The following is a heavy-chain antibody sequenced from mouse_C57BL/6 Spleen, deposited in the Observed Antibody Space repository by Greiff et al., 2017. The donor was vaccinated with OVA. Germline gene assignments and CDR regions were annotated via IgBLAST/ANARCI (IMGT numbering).Heavy chain of an antibody. J-gene: IGHJ3*01. CDR2: IRNKANGYTT. D-gene: IGHD2-2*01. V-gene: IGHV7-3*01. CDR3: ARSSMVRGFAY. Sequence: EVKLEESGGGLVQPGGSLSLSCAASGFTFTDYYMSWVRQPPGKALEWLGFIRNKANGYTTEYSASVKGRFTISRDNSQSILYLQMNALRAEDSATYYCARSSMVRGFAYWGQGTLVTVSA. CDR1: GFTFTDYY.